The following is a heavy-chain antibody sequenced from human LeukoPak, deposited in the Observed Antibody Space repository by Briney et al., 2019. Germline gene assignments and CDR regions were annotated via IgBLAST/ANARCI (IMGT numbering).Heavy chain of an antibody. CDR1: GYTFTSYD. Sequence: ASVTVSCKASGYTFTSYDINWVRQAPGQGLEWMGWMNPNSGNTDYAQKFQGRVTITRNTSISTAYMELRSLRSDDTAVYYCARDRGWFGELLPNAFDIWGQGTMVSVSS. CDR2: MNPNSGNT. D-gene: IGHD3-10*01. V-gene: IGHV1-8*03. CDR3: ARDRGWFGELLPNAFDI. J-gene: IGHJ3*02.